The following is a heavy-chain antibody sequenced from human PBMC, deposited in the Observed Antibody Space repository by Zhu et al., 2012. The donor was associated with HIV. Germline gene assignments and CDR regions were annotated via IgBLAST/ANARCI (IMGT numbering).Heavy chain of an antibody. CDR3: ARSQIHYYGRDGRWPDAFHI. V-gene: IGHV4-30-4*01. CDR2: SYYSGNN. Sequence: QVQLHESGPGLVNPSQTLSLTCSVSGGSVNTGDYYWSWIRQPPGKDLEYIGYSYYSGNNYYNPSLESRVSISLDTSTNQFSLRLTPVTIADTALYYCARSQIHYYGRDGRWPDAFHIWGPRNNGHRLF. D-gene: IGHD3-10*01. J-gene: IGHJ3*02. CDR1: GGSVNTGDYY.